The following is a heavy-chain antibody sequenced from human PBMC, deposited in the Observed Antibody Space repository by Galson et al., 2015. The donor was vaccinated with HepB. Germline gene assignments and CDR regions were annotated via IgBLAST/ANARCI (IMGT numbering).Heavy chain of an antibody. J-gene: IGHJ4*02. Sequence: SLRLSCAASGFTVSSNYMSWVRQAPGKGLEWVSVIYSGGSTYYADSVKGRFTISRDNSKNTLYLQMNSLRAEDTAVYYCARGGRRQQLVRYSFDYWGQGTLVTVSS. D-gene: IGHD6-13*01. V-gene: IGHV3-66*02. CDR1: GFTVSSNY. CDR2: IYSGGST. CDR3: ARGGRRQQLVRYSFDY.